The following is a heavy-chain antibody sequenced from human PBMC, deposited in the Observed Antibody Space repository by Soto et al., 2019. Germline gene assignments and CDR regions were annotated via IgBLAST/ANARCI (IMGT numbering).Heavy chain of an antibody. V-gene: IGHV4-39*07. Sequence: SETLSLTCAVSGGSISSSSYYWSWIRQPPGKGLEWIGSIYYSGSTNYNPSLKSRVTISVDTSKNQFSLKLSSVTAADTAVYYCAREVYYGMDVWGQGTTVTVSS. CDR3: AREVYYGMDV. CDR1: GGSISSSSYY. J-gene: IGHJ6*02. CDR2: IYYSGST.